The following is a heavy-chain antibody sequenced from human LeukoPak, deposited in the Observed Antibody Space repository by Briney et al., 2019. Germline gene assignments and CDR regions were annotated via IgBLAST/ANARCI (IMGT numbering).Heavy chain of an antibody. CDR1: GYSFTSSW. Sequence: GESLKISCKGSGYSFTSSWIGWVRQMPGKGLEWMGIIYPGDSDTRYSPSFQGQVTISADKSISTAYLQWSSLKASDTAMYYCARHGGIAARTNWFDPWGQGTLVTVSS. CDR2: IYPGDSDT. J-gene: IGHJ5*02. D-gene: IGHD6-6*01. CDR3: ARHGGIAARTNWFDP. V-gene: IGHV5-51*01.